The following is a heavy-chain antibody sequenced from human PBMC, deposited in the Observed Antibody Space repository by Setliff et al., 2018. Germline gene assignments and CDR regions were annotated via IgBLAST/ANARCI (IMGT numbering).Heavy chain of an antibody. D-gene: IGHD3-16*01. CDR2: IYNIGGSK. V-gene: IGHV3-48*04. CDR3: ARDLRGILSLHDSDY. CDR1: GLTVSNDF. J-gene: IGHJ4*02. Sequence: PGGSLRLSCVVSGLTVSNDFMGWVRQAPGKGLEWVSVIYNIGGSKGYADSVKGRFTISRDNAKNSLYVQMNSLRAEDTAVYYCARDLRGILSLHDSDYWGQGTVVTVSS.